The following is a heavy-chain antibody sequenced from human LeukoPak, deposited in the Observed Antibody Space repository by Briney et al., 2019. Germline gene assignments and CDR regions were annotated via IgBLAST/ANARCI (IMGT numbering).Heavy chain of an antibody. V-gene: IGHV3-21*04. CDR2: ITAGGSFK. Sequence: GGSLRLSCAASGFTFSNYAMNWVRRAPGKGLDWVSSITAGGSFKYYADSVEGRFTISRDNAKNSLYLQMSSLTPEDTAVYYCATLLKYYYGSGSYFWGQGTLVTVSS. CDR1: GFTFSNYA. D-gene: IGHD3-10*01. CDR3: ATLLKYYYGSGSYF. J-gene: IGHJ4*02.